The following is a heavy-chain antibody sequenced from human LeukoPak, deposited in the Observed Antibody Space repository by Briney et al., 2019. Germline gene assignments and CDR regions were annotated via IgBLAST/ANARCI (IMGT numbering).Heavy chain of an antibody. V-gene: IGHV3-7*05. D-gene: IGHD3-3*01. Sequence: GGSLRLSCAASGFTFSSYWMSWVRQAPGKGLEWVANIKQDGSEKYCVDSVKGRFTISRDNAKNSLYLQMNSLRAEDTAVYYCARDGSETYYDFWSGYPQAGYYDYWGQGTLVTVSS. CDR3: ARDGSETYYDFWSGYPQAGYYDY. J-gene: IGHJ4*02. CDR1: GFTFSSYW. CDR2: IKQDGSEK.